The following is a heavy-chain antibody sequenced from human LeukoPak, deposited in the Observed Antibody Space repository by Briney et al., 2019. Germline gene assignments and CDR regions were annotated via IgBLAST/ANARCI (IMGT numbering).Heavy chain of an antibody. Sequence: RASVKVSCKASGYTFTSYYMHWVRQAPGQGLEWMGIINPSGGSTSYAQKFQGRVTMTRDTSISTAYMELSRLRSDDTAVYYCARAQSYYGSGSYSWFDPWGQGTLVTVSS. V-gene: IGHV1-46*01. CDR1: GYTFTSYY. CDR2: INPSGGST. J-gene: IGHJ5*02. CDR3: ARAQSYYGSGSYSWFDP. D-gene: IGHD3-10*01.